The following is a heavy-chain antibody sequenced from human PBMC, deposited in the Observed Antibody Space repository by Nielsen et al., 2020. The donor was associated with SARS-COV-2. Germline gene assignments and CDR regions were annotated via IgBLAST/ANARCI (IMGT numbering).Heavy chain of an antibody. Sequence: GESLKISCAASGFTFSSYGMHWVRQAPGKGLEWVAVISYDGSNKYYADSVKGRFTISRDNSKNTLYLQMNSLRAEDTAVYYCAKTTPITGAFDIWGQGTMVTVSS. D-gene: IGHD3-3*01. CDR3: AKTTPITGAFDI. CDR1: GFTFSSYG. J-gene: IGHJ3*02. CDR2: ISYDGSNK. V-gene: IGHV3-30*18.